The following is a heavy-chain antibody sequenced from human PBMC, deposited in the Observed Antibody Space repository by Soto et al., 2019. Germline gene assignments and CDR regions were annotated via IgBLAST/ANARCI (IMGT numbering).Heavy chain of an antibody. CDR3: ARDPGRYR. Sequence: PGGSLRLSCAASGFTFSSYSMHWVRQAPWKGLEWVSSITSSSSYIYYADSVKGRFTISRDNAKNSLYLQMNSLRAEDTAVYYCARDPGRYRWGQGTLVTVSS. CDR1: GFTFSSYS. CDR2: ITSSSSYI. D-gene: IGHD3-9*01. V-gene: IGHV3-21*01. J-gene: IGHJ4*02.